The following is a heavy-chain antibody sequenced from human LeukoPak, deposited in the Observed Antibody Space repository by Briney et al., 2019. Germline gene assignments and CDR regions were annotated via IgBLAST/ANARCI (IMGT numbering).Heavy chain of an antibody. CDR3: AKDGPNSSGWYGGLVYYYYYMDV. CDR1: GFTFSSYG. Sequence: GGSLRLSCAASGFTFSSYGMHWVRQAPGKGLEWVAVISYDGSNKYYADSVKGRFTISRDNSKNTLYLQMNSLRAEDTAVYYCAKDGPNSSGWYGGLVYYYYYMDVWGKGTTVTVSS. CDR2: ISYDGSNK. V-gene: IGHV3-30*18. D-gene: IGHD6-19*01. J-gene: IGHJ6*03.